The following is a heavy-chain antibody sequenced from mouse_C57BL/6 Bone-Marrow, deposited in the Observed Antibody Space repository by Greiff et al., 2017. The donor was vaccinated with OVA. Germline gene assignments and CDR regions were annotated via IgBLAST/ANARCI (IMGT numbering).Heavy chain of an antibody. D-gene: IGHD2-1*01. V-gene: IGHV3-6*01. J-gene: IGHJ3*01. CDR2: ISYDGSN. CDR1: GYSITSGYY. CDR3: ASYYGNPGGFAY. Sequence: ESGPGLVKPSQSLSLTCSVTGYSITSGYYWNWIRQFPGNKLEWMGYISYDGSNNYNPSLKNRISITRDTSKNQFFLKLNSVTTEDTATYYGASYYGNPGGFAYWGQGTLVTVSA.